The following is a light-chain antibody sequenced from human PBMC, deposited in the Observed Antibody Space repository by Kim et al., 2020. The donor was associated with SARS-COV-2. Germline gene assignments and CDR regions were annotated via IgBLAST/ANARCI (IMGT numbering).Light chain of an antibody. CDR3: QAWDSSTVV. CDR1: NLGDKY. CDR2: QDS. Sequence: VSPGQTASITCSGDNLGDKYACWYQQKPGQSPVLVIYQDSKRPSGIPVRFSGSNSGNTATLTISGTQAMDEADYYCQAWDSSTVVFGGGTQLTVL. J-gene: IGLJ2*01. V-gene: IGLV3-1*01.